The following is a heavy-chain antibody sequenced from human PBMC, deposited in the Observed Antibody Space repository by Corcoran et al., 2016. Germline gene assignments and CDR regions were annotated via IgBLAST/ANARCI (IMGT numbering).Heavy chain of an antibody. J-gene: IGHJ6*02. D-gene: IGHD3-3*01. CDR2: IYHSGST. CDR1: GGSISSSNW. Sequence: QVQLQESGPGLVKPSGTLSLTCAVSGGSISSSNWWSWVRQPPGKGLEWIGEIYHSGSTNYNPSLKSRVTISVDKSKNQFSLKLSSVTAADTAVDYCARGDRRLRFLECYYYGMDVLGQGTTVTFSS. V-gene: IGHV4-4*02. CDR3: ARGDRRLRFLECYYYGMDV.